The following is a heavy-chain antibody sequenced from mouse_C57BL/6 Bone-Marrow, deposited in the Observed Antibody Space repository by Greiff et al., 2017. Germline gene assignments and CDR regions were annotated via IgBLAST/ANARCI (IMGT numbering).Heavy chain of an antibody. Sequence: QVQLQQSGPELVKPGASVKISCKASGYAFSSSWMNWVKQRPGKGLEWIGRIYPGDGDTNYNGKVKGKATLTADKSSSTDYIQLSILTSEDSAVYFCVRRRTDLLEGNLFDYWGQGTTRTVAS. J-gene: IGHJ2*01. CDR2: IYPGDGDT. V-gene: IGHV1-82*01. CDR1: GYAFSSSW. D-gene: IGHD2-1*01. CDR3: VRRRTDLLEGNLFDY.